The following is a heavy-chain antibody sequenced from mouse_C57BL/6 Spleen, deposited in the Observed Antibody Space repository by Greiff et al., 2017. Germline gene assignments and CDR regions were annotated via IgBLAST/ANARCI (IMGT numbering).Heavy chain of an antibody. CDR3: AREGDYYDSSSYFDY. CDR1: GYAFSSSW. CDR2: IYPGDGDT. D-gene: IGHD1-1*01. Sequence: QVQLQQSGPELVKPGASVKISCKASGYAFSSSWMNWVKQRPGKGLEWIGRIYPGDGDTNYNGKFKGKATLTADKSSSTAYMQLSSLTSEDSAVYFCAREGDYYDSSSYFDYWGQGTTLTVSS. J-gene: IGHJ2*01. V-gene: IGHV1-82*01.